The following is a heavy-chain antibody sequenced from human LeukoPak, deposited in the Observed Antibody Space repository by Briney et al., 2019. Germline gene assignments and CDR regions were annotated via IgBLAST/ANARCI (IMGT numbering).Heavy chain of an antibody. D-gene: IGHD3-10*01. CDR1: GGSISSSSYY. Sequence: SETLSLTCTVSGGSISSSSYYWGWIRQPPGKGLEWIGSIYYSGSTNYNPSLKSRVTISVDTSKNQFSLKLSSVTAADTAVYYCARASGSGSYYVDYWGQGTLVTVSS. CDR2: IYYSGST. V-gene: IGHV4-39*07. J-gene: IGHJ4*02. CDR3: ARASGSGSYYVDY.